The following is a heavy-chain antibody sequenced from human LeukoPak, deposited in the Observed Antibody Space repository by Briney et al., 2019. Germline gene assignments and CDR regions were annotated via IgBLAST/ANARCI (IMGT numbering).Heavy chain of an antibody. CDR1: GFTFSSYA. V-gene: IGHV3-30*04. Sequence: GGSLRLSCAASGFTFSSYAMHWVRQAPGKGLEWVAVISYDGSNKYYADSVKGRFTISRDNSKNTLYLQMNSLRAEDTAVYYCARAGGYFDWLLEYYFDYWGQGTLVAVSS. CDR3: ARAGGYFDWLLEYYFDY. J-gene: IGHJ4*02. CDR2: ISYDGSNK. D-gene: IGHD3-9*01.